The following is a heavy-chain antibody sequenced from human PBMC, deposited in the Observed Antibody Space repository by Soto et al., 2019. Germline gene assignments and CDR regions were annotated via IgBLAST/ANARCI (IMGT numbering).Heavy chain of an antibody. CDR1: GYTFTSYY. CDR2: INPSGGST. D-gene: IGHD3-3*01. V-gene: IGHV1-46*01. Sequence: QVQLVQSGAEVKKPGASVKVSCKASGYTFTSYYMHWVRQAPGQGLEWMGIINPSGGSTSYAQKFQDRGTMARDTSTRTVYMELSSLRSEDTAVYYCARAFIYERGAPFDYWGQGTLVTVSS. J-gene: IGHJ4*02. CDR3: ARAFIYERGAPFDY.